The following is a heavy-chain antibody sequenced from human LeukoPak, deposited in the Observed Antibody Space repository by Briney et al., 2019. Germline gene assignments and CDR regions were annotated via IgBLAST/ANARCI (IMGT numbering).Heavy chain of an antibody. CDR3: AKAAGYSFAPS. CDR1: GFTFSSHV. D-gene: IGHD6-13*01. Sequence: GGSLRLSCAASGFTFSSHVMSWVRQAPGKGLEWVSDISASGDTTYYADSVKGRFTISRDNSKNTLDLQMNSLRAEDTAVYYCAKAAGYSFAPSWGQGTLVTVSS. CDR2: ISASGDTT. J-gene: IGHJ5*02. V-gene: IGHV3-23*01.